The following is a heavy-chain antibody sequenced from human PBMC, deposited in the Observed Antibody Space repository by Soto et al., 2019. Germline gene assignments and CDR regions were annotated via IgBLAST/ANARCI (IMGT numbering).Heavy chain of an antibody. J-gene: IGHJ4*02. V-gene: IGHV3-23*01. CDR1: GFTFSSYA. D-gene: IGHD5-18*01. CDR2: ISGSGGST. CDR3: AKGGVGYSYGYYFDY. Sequence: PGGSLRLSCAASGFTFSSYAMSWVRQAPGKGLEWVSAISGSGGSTYYADSVKGRFTISRDNSKNTLYLQMNSLRAEDTAFFYCAKGGVGYSYGYYFDYWGQGTLVTVSS.